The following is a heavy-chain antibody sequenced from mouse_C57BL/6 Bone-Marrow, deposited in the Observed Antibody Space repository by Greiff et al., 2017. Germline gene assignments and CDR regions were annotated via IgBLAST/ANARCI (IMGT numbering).Heavy chain of an antibody. V-gene: IGHV1-4*01. CDR3: AQRGYFDY. Sequence: QVQLPQSGAELARPGASVTMSCKASGYTFTSYTMNCVKQRPGQGLEWIGYINPSSGYTKYNQKFKDKATLTADKSSSTAYMQLSSLTSEDSAVYYRAQRGYFDYWGQGTTLTVSS. CDR2: INPSSGYT. J-gene: IGHJ2*01. CDR1: GYTFTSYT.